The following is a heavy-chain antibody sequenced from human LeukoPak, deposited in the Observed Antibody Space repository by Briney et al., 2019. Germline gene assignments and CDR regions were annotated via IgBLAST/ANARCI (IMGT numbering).Heavy chain of an antibody. CDR3: ARVITGTPRPSYYYYYYIDV. D-gene: IGHD1-20*01. CDR1: GGTFSSYA. J-gene: IGHJ6*03. V-gene: IGHV1-69*13. CDR2: IIPIFGTA. Sequence: SVKVSCKASGGTFSSYAISWVRQAPGQGLEWMGGIIPIFGTANYAQKFQGRVTITADESTSTAYMELSSLRSEDTAVYYCARVITGTPRPSYYYYYYIDVWGKGTTVTVSS.